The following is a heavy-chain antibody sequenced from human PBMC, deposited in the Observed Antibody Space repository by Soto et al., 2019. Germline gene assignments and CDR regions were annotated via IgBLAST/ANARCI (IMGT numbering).Heavy chain of an antibody. CDR1: GFTFSAYD. D-gene: IGHD3-9*01. J-gene: IGHJ4*02. CDR2: IGSADDP. Sequence: WGSLRLSCAASGFTFSAYDMHWVRQTTGKGLEWVAAIGSADDPYYLGSVKGRFTISRENAKNSLYLQMNSLRAEDTAVYYCTKTVLYYDLLTGYSPGHHDFWGQGTLVTV. CDR3: TKTVLYYDLLTGYSPGHHDF. V-gene: IGHV3-13*05.